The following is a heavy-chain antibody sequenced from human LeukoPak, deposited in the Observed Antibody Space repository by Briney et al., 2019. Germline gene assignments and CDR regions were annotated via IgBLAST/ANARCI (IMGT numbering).Heavy chain of an antibody. J-gene: IGHJ4*02. D-gene: IGHD3-22*01. CDR2: ISAYNGNT. CDR3: ARDTWQITMIVVVMDY. CDR1: GYTFTSYG. V-gene: IGHV1-18*01. Sequence: ASVKVSCKASGYTFTSYGISWVRQAPGQGLEWMGWISAYNGNTNYAQKLQGRVTMTTDTSTSTAYMELRSLRSDDTAVYYCARDTWQITMIVVVMDYWGQGTLVTVSS.